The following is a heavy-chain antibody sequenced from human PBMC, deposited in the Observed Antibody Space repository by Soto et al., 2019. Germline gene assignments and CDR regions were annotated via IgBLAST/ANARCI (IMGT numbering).Heavy chain of an antibody. D-gene: IGHD3-10*01. CDR1: GFTFSNFG. V-gene: IGHV3-33*01. CDR2: IYYDGGNK. J-gene: IGHJ6*02. CDR3: ARPSYGSPFYYGMDV. Sequence: QVQLVESGGGVVQPGKSLRLSCVASGFTFSNFGMHWVRQAPGKGLEWVALIYYDGGNKYYADSVKGRFTISRDNSENTLHLQMNNVRAEDTAVYYCARPSYGSPFYYGMDVWGQGTTVTVSS.